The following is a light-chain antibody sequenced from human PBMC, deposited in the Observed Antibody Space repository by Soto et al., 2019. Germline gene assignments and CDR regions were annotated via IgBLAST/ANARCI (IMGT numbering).Light chain of an antibody. J-gene: IGKJ2*01. CDR3: QQYNNWPSGKT. Sequence: EIVITQSPATLSVSPGERATLSCRASQSVGGNLAWYQQKPGQSPKLLIYGASIRATGTPVRFSGSGSGTEFTLTISSLQSEDSALYYCQQYNNWPSGKTFGQGTRLEIK. V-gene: IGKV3D-15*01. CDR1: QSVGGN. CDR2: GAS.